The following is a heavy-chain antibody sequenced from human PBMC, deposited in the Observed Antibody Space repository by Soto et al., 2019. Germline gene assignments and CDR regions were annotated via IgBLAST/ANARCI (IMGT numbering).Heavy chain of an antibody. D-gene: IGHD6-13*01. J-gene: IGHJ5*02. CDR2: ISSSSSYI. CDR1: GFTFSSYS. Sequence: KPGGSLRLSCAASGFTFSSYSMNWVRQAPGKGLEWVSSISSSSSYIYYADSVKGRFTISRDNAKNSLYLQMNSLRAEDTAVYYCAREGSSWYNWFDPWGQGTLVTVS. CDR3: AREGSSWYNWFDP. V-gene: IGHV3-21*01.